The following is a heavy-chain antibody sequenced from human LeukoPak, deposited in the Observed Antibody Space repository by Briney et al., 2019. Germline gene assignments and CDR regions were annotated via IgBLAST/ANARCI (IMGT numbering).Heavy chain of an antibody. Sequence: GGSLRLSCAASGITFSSYGMHWVRQAPGKGLEWVAFIRYDGSNKYYADSVKGRFTISRDNSKNTLYLQMNSLRAEDTAVYYCAKDHHIVVVIAGEPFDYWGQGTLVTVSS. CDR1: GITFSSYG. V-gene: IGHV3-30*02. CDR2: IRYDGSNK. D-gene: IGHD2-21*01. CDR3: AKDHHIVVVIAGEPFDY. J-gene: IGHJ4*02.